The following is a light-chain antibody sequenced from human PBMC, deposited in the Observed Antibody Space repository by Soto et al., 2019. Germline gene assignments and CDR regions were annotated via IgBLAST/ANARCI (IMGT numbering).Light chain of an antibody. CDR2: GAS. CDR3: QQYGSSPPLT. J-gene: IGKJ4*01. Sequence: EIVLMQSPGTLSLSPGERATLSCRASQSVSNNYVAWYQQKPGQARRLLIAGASSRATGIPARFSGSGSGTDFTLTISRLEPEELAVYYCQQYGSSPPLTFGVGTKVEIK. V-gene: IGKV3-20*01. CDR1: QSVSNNY.